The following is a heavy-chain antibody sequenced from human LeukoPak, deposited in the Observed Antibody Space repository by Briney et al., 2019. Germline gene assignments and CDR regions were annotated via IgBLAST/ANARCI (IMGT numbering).Heavy chain of an antibody. V-gene: IGHV4-34*01. CDR3: AREYNQDAFDI. D-gene: IGHD1-1*01. CDR1: GGSFSGYY. Sequence: SETLSLTCAVYGGSFSGYYWSWIRQPPGKGLEWIGEINHSGSTNYNPSLKSRVTISVDTSKNQFSLKLSSVTAADTAVYYRAREYNQDAFDIWGQGTMVTVSS. J-gene: IGHJ3*02. CDR2: INHSGST.